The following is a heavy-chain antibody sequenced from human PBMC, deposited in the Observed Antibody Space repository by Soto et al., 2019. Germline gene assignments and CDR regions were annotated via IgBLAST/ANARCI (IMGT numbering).Heavy chain of an antibody. D-gene: IGHD3-22*01. CDR2: IIPIFVTA. Sequence: GSSVKVSCKASGGTFSSYAISWVRQAPGQGLEWMGGIIPIFVTANYAQKFQGRVTMTRDTSTSTAYMELSSLRSEDTAVYYCARVGAYYDSSGYYPVAFDIWGQGTMVTVSS. CDR3: ARVGAYYDSSGYYPVAFDI. J-gene: IGHJ3*02. V-gene: IGHV1-69*05. CDR1: GGTFSSYA.